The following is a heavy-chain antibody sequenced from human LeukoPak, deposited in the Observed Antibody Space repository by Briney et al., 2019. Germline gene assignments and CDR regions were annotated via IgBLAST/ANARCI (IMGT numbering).Heavy chain of an antibody. J-gene: IGHJ4*02. D-gene: IGHD3-16*01. CDR3: ARVDLGGSLDY. V-gene: IGHV4-59*01. CDR1: GGSISSYY. Sequence: ASETLSLTCTVSGGSISSYYWSWIRQPPGKGLEWIGYIYYSGSTNYNPSLKSRVTISVDTSKNQFSLKLSSVIAADTAVYYCARVDLGGSLDYWGQGTLVTVSS. CDR2: IYYSGST.